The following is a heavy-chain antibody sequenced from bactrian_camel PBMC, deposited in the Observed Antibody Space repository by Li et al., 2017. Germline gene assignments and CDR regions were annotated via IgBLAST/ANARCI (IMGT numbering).Heavy chain of an antibody. CDR2: IYNDAGET. J-gene: IGHJ4*01. D-gene: IGHD4*01. CDR1: SFTGTFSTYY. Sequence: HVQLVESGGGLVQPGGSLRLSCAASSFTGTFSTYYMSWVRQPPGKELEWVSSIYNDAGETLYSDSVKGRFTISSDNAKNTVSLQMNSLKLEDTAMYYCVRSLMSDSSFWGQGTQVTVS. V-gene: IGHV3S6*01. CDR3: VRSLMSDSSF.